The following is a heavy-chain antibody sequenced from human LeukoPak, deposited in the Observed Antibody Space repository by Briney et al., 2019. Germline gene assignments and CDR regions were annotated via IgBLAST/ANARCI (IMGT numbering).Heavy chain of an antibody. CDR3: ARDLGVTAVAGTRGLTFDY. Sequence: ASVKVSCKASGYTFTGYYMHWVRQAPGQGLEWMGWINPNSGGTNYAQKFQGRVTMTRDTSISTAYMELSRLRSDDTAVYYCARDLGVTAVAGTRGLTFDYWGQGTLVTVSS. V-gene: IGHV1-2*02. D-gene: IGHD6-19*01. CDR2: INPNSGGT. CDR1: GYTFTGYY. J-gene: IGHJ4*02.